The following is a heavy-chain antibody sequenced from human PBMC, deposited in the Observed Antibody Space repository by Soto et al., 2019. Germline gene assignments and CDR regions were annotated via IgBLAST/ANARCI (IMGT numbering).Heavy chain of an antibody. V-gene: IGHV3-33*01. Sequence: QVQLVESGGGVVQPGRSLRLSCAASGFTFSNYGMHWVRQAPNKGLEWVAGIWHDGSNKYHATSVEGRFTISRANSNNTLYLQMNSLRVEDTAVYYCAREAGYQLQGQQLPDYWGQGTLVTVSS. CDR2: IWHDGSNK. CDR3: AREAGYQLQGQQLPDY. CDR1: GFTFSNYG. D-gene: IGHD6-13*01. J-gene: IGHJ4*02.